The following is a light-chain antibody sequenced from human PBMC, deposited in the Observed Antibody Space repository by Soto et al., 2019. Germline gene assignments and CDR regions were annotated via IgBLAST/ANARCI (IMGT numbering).Light chain of an antibody. Sequence: IVVTQSPGTLSLSKRERATLYCRASQSVSNNYLAWYQQKPGQAPRLLIYGASNRATGIPDRFSGSGSGTDFTLTISRLEPDDIAVYYCQQYGSSGTFGQGSKVDI. V-gene: IGKV3-20*01. CDR2: GAS. J-gene: IGKJ1*01. CDR3: QQYGSSGT. CDR1: QSVSNNY.